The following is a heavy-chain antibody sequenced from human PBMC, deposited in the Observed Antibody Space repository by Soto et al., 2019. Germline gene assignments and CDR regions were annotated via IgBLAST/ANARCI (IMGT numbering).Heavy chain of an antibody. V-gene: IGHV1-69*13. J-gene: IGHJ6*02. D-gene: IGHD6-19*01. CDR2: IIPIFGTA. CDR3: ARVVSWWLGHNNYGMDV. CDR1: GGTFSSYA. Sequence: ASVKVSCKASGGTFSSYAISWVRQAPGQGLEWMGGIIPIFGTANYAQKFQGRVTITADESTSTAYMELSSLRSEDTAVYYCARVVSWWLGHNNYGMDVWGQGTTVTVSS.